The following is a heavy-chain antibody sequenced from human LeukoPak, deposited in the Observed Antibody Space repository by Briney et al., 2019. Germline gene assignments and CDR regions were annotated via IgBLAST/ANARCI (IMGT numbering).Heavy chain of an antibody. CDR2: IYPGDSNT. CDR3: ARLLMVRGVIRWFDP. J-gene: IGHJ5*02. Sequence: GESLKISCAGSGYSFTNYWIAWVRLMPGKGLEWMGIIYPGDSNTRYSPSFQGQVTISADTSISTACLQWSSLKASDTAMYYCARLLMVRGVIRWFDPWGQGTLVTVSS. CDR1: GYSFTNYW. D-gene: IGHD3-10*01. V-gene: IGHV5-51*01.